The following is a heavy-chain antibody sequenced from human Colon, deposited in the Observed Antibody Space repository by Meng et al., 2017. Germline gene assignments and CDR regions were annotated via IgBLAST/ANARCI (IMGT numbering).Heavy chain of an antibody. CDR1: GFTISHLY. CDR2: INEDGGEK. D-gene: IGHD2-21*01. Sequence: GESLKISCAASGFTISHLYMTWVRQAPGKGLEWVANINEDGGEKYYVDSVKGRFTISRDNAKNSLYLQMNSLRAEDTAVYYCARSRAIADWGQGTLVTV. V-gene: IGHV3-7*01. J-gene: IGHJ4*02. CDR3: ARSRAIAD.